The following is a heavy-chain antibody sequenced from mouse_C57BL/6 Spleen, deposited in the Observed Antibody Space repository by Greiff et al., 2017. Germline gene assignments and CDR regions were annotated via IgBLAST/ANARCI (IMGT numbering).Heavy chain of an antibody. CDR1: GYSITSGYY. D-gene: IGHD1-1*01. Sequence: EVQLQQSGPGLVKPSQSLSLTCSVTGYSITSGYYWNWIRQFPGNKLEWMGYISYAGSNNYNPSLKNRISITRDTSKNQFFLKLNSVTTEDTATYYCARFITTVPDYWGQGTTLTVSS. J-gene: IGHJ2*01. CDR3: ARFITTVPDY. V-gene: IGHV3-6*01. CDR2: ISYAGSN.